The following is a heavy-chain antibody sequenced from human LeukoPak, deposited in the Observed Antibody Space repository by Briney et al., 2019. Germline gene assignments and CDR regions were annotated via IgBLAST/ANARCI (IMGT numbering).Heavy chain of an antibody. CDR2: LSYDGSNK. Sequence: GGSLRLSCAASGFTFSSYAMHWVRQAPGKGLEWVAVLSYDGSNKYYADSVKGRFTISRDDSKNTLYLQMNSLRAEDTAVYYCAREALVPAATWPPYYYYGMDVWGQGTTVTVSS. D-gene: IGHD2-2*01. J-gene: IGHJ6*02. CDR1: GFTFSSYA. V-gene: IGHV3-30-3*01. CDR3: AREALVPAATWPPYYYYGMDV.